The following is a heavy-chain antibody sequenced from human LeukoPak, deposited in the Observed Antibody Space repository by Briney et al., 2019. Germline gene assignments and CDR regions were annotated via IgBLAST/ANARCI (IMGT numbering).Heavy chain of an antibody. CDR1: GFSFSGHW. Sequence: PGGSLRLSCAASGFSFSGHWMHWARHLPGKGLVWVSRISPTGSTTSYADSVKGRFTVPRDNAKNTLYLQVNNLRAEDTAVYYCARGPSSNWSGLDFWGQGTLLTVSS. CDR2: ISPTGSTT. J-gene: IGHJ4*02. V-gene: IGHV3-74*01. CDR3: ARGPSSNWSGLDF. D-gene: IGHD6-13*01.